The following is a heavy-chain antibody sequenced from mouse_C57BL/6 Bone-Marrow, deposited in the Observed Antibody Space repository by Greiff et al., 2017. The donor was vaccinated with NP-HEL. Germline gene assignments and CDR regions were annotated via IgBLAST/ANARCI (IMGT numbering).Heavy chain of an antibody. V-gene: IGHV1-81*01. CDR3: AREGYYYGSRGFAY. CDR2: IYPRSGNT. D-gene: IGHD1-1*01. Sequence: QVQLQQSGAELARPGASVQLSCTASGYTFTSYGISWVKQRTGPGLAWIGEIYPRSGNTYYNEKFKGKATLTADKSSSPAYMGLRSLTSEDSAVYYCAREGYYYGSRGFAYWGQGTLVTVSA. J-gene: IGHJ3*01. CDR1: GYTFTSYG.